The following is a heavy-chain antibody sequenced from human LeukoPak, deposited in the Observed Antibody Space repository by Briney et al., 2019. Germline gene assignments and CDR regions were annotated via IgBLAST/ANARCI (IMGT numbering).Heavy chain of an antibody. CDR2: IYYSGST. V-gene: IGHV4-59*12. CDR1: GGSISSSY. CDR3: ARFYDSSGCFDY. D-gene: IGHD3-22*01. Sequence: PSETLSLTCAVSGGSISSSYWSWIRQPPGKGLEWIGSIYYSGSTYYNPSLKSRATISVDTSKNQFSLKLSSVTAADTAVYYCARFYDSSGCFDYWGQGTLVTVSS. J-gene: IGHJ4*02.